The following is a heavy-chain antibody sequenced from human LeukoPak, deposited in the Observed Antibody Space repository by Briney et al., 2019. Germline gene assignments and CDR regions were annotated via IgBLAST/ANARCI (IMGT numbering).Heavy chain of an antibody. V-gene: IGHV3-21*01. J-gene: IGHJ4*02. CDR1: GFTFSSYS. CDR3: ARGSRDSSGYYSIYFVY. D-gene: IGHD3-22*01. CDR2: ISSSSSYI. Sequence: PGGSLRLSCAASGFTFSSYSMNWVRQAPGKGLEWVSSISSSSSYIYYADSVKGRFTISRDNSKNTLYLQMNSLRAEDTAVYYCARGSRDSSGYYSIYFVYWGQGTLVTVSS.